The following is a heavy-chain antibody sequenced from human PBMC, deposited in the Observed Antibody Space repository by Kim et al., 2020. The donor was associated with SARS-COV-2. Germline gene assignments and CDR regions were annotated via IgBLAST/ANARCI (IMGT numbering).Heavy chain of an antibody. J-gene: IGHJ6*02. Sequence: SETLSLTCAVYGGSFSGYYWSWIRQPPGKGLEWIGEINHSGSTNYNPSLKSRVTISVDTSKNQFSLKLSSVTAADTAVYYCARGPSRFPLIAAAGIVFYGMDVWGQGTTVTVSS. D-gene: IGHD6-13*01. CDR2: INHSGST. V-gene: IGHV4-34*01. CDR1: GGSFSGYY. CDR3: ARGPSRFPLIAAAGIVFYGMDV.